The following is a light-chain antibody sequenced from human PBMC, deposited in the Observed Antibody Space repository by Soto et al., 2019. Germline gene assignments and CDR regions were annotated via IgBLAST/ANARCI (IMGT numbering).Light chain of an antibody. CDR3: QQYNKWPQWT. J-gene: IGKJ1*01. CDR1: QSIRTD. CDR2: SAS. V-gene: IGKV3-15*01. Sequence: EVVMTQSPATLSVSPGERATLSCRASQSIRTDLAWYQQKPGQAPSLLIFSASTRATGVPARFSGSGSGTAFTLTIRSLQAEDFAVYYCQQYNKWPQWTFGQGTKVDLK.